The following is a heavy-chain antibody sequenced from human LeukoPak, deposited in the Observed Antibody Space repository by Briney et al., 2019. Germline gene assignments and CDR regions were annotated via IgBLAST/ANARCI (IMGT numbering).Heavy chain of an antibody. CDR1: GYTFTGYY. J-gene: IGHJ6*03. CDR2: INPNSGGT. V-gene: IGHV1-2*02. CDR3: ARGGYSYGYRTMYYMDV. Sequence: EASVKVSCKASGYTFTGYYIHWVRQAPGQGLEWMGWINPNSGGTNYAQKFQGRVTMTRDTSISTAYMELSRLRSDDTAVYYCARGGYSYGYRTMYYMDVWGKGTTVTISS. D-gene: IGHD5-18*01.